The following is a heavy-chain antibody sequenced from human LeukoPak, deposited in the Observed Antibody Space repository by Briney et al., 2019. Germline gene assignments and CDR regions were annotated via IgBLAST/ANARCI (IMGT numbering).Heavy chain of an antibody. CDR3: AKDGIAAAVDHYYYYYYMDV. V-gene: IGHV3-30*02. D-gene: IGHD6-13*01. CDR2: IRYDGSNK. J-gene: IGHJ6*03. CDR1: GFTFSSYG. Sequence: GGSLRLSCAASGFTFSSYGMHWVRQAPGKGLEWVAFIRYDGSNKYYADSVKGRFTISRDNSKNTLYLQMNSLRAEDTAVYYCAKDGIAAAVDHYYYYYYMDVWGKGTTVTVSS.